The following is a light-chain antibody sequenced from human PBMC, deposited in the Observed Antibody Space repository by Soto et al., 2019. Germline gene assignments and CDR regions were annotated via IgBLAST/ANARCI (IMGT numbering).Light chain of an antibody. J-gene: IGLJ1*01. CDR2: RNN. CDR3: AGWDDSLNGYV. V-gene: IGLV1-44*01. Sequence: QSVLTQPPSASGTPGQRVTISCSGSSSNIGSNTVNWYKQLPGTAPKLLIYRNNERPSGVPDRFSGSKSGTAASLAISGLQYEYEGDYYCAGWDDSLNGYVFGTGTKLTVL. CDR1: SSNIGSNT.